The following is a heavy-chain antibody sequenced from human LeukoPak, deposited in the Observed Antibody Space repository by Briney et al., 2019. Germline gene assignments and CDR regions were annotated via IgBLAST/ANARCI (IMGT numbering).Heavy chain of an antibody. J-gene: IGHJ3*02. CDR2: IKQDGSEK. D-gene: IGHD3-22*01. CDR1: GFTFSSYS. V-gene: IGHV3-7*01. CDR3: ARENIGVTMIVVVRPTDAFDI. Sequence: GGSLRLSCAASGFTFSSYSMNWVRQAPGKGLEWVANIKQDGSEKYYVDSVKGRFTISRDNAKNSLYLQMNNLRAEDTAVYYCARENIGVTMIVVVRPTDAFDIWGQGTMVTVSS.